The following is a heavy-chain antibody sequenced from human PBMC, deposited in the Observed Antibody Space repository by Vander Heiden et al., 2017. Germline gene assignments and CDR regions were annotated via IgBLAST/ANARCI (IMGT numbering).Heavy chain of an antibody. D-gene: IGHD3-10*01. V-gene: IGHV3-21*01. J-gene: IGHJ4*02. CDR3: ATSPLTDYYGSGSYFFDY. CDR1: GFPFSRSS. CDR2: ISSSSSYI. Sequence: EVQLVESGGGLVKPGGSLRLSCAASGFPFSRSSRNWVRQAPGKGLEWVSSISSSSSYIYYADSVKGRFTISRDNAKNSLYLQMNSLRAEDTAVYYCATSPLTDYYGSGSYFFDYWGQGTLVTVSS.